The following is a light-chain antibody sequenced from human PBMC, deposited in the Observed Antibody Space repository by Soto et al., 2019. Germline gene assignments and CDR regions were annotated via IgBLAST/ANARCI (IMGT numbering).Light chain of an antibody. CDR2: GAS. Sequence: VLTQSPGTPSLSPGEKATLSCRATQSVSNNYLAWYQQKPGQAPRLLIYGASNRATGIPDRFSGSGSGTDFTLTISRLEPEDFAVYYCQQYGSSGTFGQGTKVDIK. J-gene: IGKJ1*01. CDR3: QQYGSSGT. V-gene: IGKV3-20*01. CDR1: QSVSNNY.